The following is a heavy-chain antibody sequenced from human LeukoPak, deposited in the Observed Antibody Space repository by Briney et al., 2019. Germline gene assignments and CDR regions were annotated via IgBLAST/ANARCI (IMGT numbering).Heavy chain of an antibody. J-gene: IGHJ6*02. Sequence: AASVKVSCKASGYTFTSYAMYWVRQAPGQGLEWMGWINTNTGNPTYAQGFTGRFVFSLDTSVSTAYLQISSLKAEDTAVYYCASSFAGTFYYYYYGMDVWGQGTTVTVSS. CDR1: GYTFTSYA. D-gene: IGHD6-13*01. CDR2: INTNTGNP. V-gene: IGHV7-4-1*02. CDR3: ASSFAGTFYYYYYGMDV.